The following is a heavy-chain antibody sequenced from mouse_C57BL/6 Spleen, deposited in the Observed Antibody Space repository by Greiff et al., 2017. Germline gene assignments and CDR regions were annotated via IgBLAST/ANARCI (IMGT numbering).Heavy chain of an antibody. Sequence: DVKLVESEGGLVQPGSSMKLSCTASGFTFSDYYMAWVRQVPEKGLEWVANINYDGSSTYYLDSLKSRFIISRDNAKNILYLQMSSLKSEDTATYYCARASNYVRYAMDYWGQGTSVTVSS. CDR3: ARASNYVRYAMDY. CDR2: INYDGSST. CDR1: GFTFSDYY. D-gene: IGHD2-5*01. V-gene: IGHV5-16*01. J-gene: IGHJ4*01.